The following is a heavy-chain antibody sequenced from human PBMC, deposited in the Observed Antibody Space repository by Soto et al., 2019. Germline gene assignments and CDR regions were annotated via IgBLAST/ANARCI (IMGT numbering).Heavy chain of an antibody. D-gene: IGHD3-9*01. V-gene: IGHV3-15*01. CDR3: TTGGHWFSF. J-gene: IGHJ1*01. Sequence: PXXSLRLSCAASRFTFSDAWMRWVLQGPGKGLEWVGRIKRKSDGGTTYHAAPVKGRFTISRDDSKSTLYLQMNSLRIEDTAVYYCTTGGHWFSFGGQGTVVTSPQ. CDR1: RFTFSDAW. CDR2: IKRKSDGGTT.